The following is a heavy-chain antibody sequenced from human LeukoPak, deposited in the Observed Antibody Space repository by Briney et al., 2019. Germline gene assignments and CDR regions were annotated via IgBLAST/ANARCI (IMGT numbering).Heavy chain of an antibody. CDR3: ARVRSGPYFDY. V-gene: IGHV3-48*02. J-gene: IGHJ4*02. CDR1: GFTFSSYS. CDR2: ISSSSSTI. D-gene: IGHD3-10*01. Sequence: GGSLRLSCAASGFTFSSYSMSWVRQAPGKGLEWVSYISSSSSTIYYAGSVQGRFTISRDDAKNSLLLQMTSLPDEDTAVYFCARVRSGPYFDYWGQGNLVTVSS.